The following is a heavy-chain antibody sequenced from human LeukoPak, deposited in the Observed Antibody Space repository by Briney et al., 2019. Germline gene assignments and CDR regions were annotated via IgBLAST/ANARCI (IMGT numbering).Heavy chain of an antibody. CDR2: ISGTAGST. CDR1: GFTFSNYG. J-gene: IGHJ4*02. V-gene: IGHV3-23*01. CDR3: AKDRGQNLSDFLTGPVYYFDY. Sequence: PGGSLRLSCAASGFTFSNYGMSWVRQAPGKGLEWVSTISGTAGSTYYADSVKGRFTISRDNSKNTLFLQMNSLRAEDTAVYFCAKDRGQNLSDFLTGPVYYFDYWGQGTLVTVSS. D-gene: IGHD3/OR15-3a*01.